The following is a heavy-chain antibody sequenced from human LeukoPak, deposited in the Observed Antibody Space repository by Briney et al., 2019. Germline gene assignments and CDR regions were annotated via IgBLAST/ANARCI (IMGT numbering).Heavy chain of an antibody. Sequence: RPGGSLRLSCSASGFTFSSYVMSWIRQAPGKGLEWVSAISGSGGSTYYGDSVKGRFTISRDNSKNTLYLQMNSLRAEDTAVYYCAKEFSYDFSAGPWGQGTLVTVSS. CDR1: GFTFSSYV. D-gene: IGHD3-3*01. CDR3: AKEFSYDFSAGP. V-gene: IGHV3-23*01. J-gene: IGHJ5*02. CDR2: ISGSGGST.